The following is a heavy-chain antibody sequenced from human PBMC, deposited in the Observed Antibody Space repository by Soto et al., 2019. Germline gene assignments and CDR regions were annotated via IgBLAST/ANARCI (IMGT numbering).Heavy chain of an antibody. CDR3: TRGGSTTTGTSYYFGMDV. Sequence: QVQLVESGGGVVQPGRSLRLSCAASGFTFSSYGMHWVRQAPGKGLEWVAVISYDGSNKYYADSVKGRFTISRDNSKNTLYLQMNSLKTEDTAVYYCTRGGSTTTGTSYYFGMDVWGQGTTVTVSS. J-gene: IGHJ6*02. CDR1: GFTFSSYG. V-gene: IGHV3-30*03. D-gene: IGHD2-2*01. CDR2: ISYDGSNK.